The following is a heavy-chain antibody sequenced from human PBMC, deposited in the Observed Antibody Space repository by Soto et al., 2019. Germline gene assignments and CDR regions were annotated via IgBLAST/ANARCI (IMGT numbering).Heavy chain of an antibody. CDR1: GGTFSSYA. D-gene: IGHD3-22*01. CDR3: ARDPGYYDSSGYPPRGAFDI. Sequence: GASVKVSCKASGGTFSSYAISWVRQAPGQGLEWMGGIIPIFGTANYAQKFQGRVTITADKSTSTAYMELSSLRSEDTAVYYCARDPGYYDSSGYPPRGAFDIWGRGTMVTVSS. V-gene: IGHV1-69*06. J-gene: IGHJ3*02. CDR2: IIPIFGTA.